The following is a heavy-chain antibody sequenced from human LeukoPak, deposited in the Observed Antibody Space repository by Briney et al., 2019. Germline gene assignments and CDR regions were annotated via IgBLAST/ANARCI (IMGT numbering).Heavy chain of an antibody. J-gene: IGHJ6*02. CDR3: ARVDV. Sequence: PGGSLRLSCAASGFTFSSYAMHWVRQAPGKGLEWVAVISYDGSNKYYADSVKGRFTISRDNSKNTLYLQMSSLRAEDTAVYYCARVDVWGQGTTVTVSS. V-gene: IGHV3-30-3*01. CDR1: GFTFSSYA. CDR2: ISYDGSNK.